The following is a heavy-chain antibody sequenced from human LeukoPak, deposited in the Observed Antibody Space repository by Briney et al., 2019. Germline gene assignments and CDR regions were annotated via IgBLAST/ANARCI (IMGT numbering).Heavy chain of an antibody. D-gene: IGHD2-2*01. Sequence: PEASVKVSCKASGYTFTSYYMHWVRQAPGQGLEWMGIINPSGGSTSYAQKFQGRVTMTRDTSTSTVYMELSSLRSEDTAVYYCARDPTPDIVVVPAAWKGGWFDPWGQGTLVTVSS. CDR2: INPSGGST. CDR3: ARDPTPDIVVVPAAWKGGWFDP. V-gene: IGHV1-46*01. CDR1: GYTFTSYY. J-gene: IGHJ5*02.